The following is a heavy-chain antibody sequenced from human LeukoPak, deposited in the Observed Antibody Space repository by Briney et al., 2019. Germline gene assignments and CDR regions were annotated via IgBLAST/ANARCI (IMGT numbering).Heavy chain of an antibody. CDR3: ARESGESFDY. D-gene: IGHD3-10*01. V-gene: IGHV3-21*04. Sequence: GGSLRLSCVASGFTFGKYWMSWVRQAPGKGLEWVSSISSSSSYIYYADSVKGRFTISRDNAKNSLYLQMNSLRAEDTAVYYCARESGESFDYWGQGTLVTVSS. J-gene: IGHJ4*02. CDR2: ISSSSSYI. CDR1: GFTFGKYW.